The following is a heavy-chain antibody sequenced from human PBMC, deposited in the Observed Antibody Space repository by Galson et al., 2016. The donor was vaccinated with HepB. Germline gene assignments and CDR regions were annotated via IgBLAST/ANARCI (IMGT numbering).Heavy chain of an antibody. Sequence: SVKVSCKASGYTFTTYAINWVRQAPGQGLEWMGWITSNNGNTKSAQKLQGRVTMTIDTSTSTAYMELRRLRSDDTAVYYCAPDLTFGGLIGHYWGQGTLVTVSS. V-gene: IGHV1-18*01. D-gene: IGHD3-16*02. J-gene: IGHJ4*02. CDR2: ITSNNGNT. CDR1: GYTFTTYA. CDR3: APDLTFGGLIGHY.